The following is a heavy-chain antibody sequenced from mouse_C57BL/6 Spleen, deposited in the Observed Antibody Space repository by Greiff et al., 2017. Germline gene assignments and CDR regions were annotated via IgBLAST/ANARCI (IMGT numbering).Heavy chain of an antibody. CDR2: INPSTGGT. Sequence: EVQLQQSGPELVKPGASVKISCKASGYSFTGYYMNWVKQSPEKSLEWIGEINPSTGGTTYNQKFKAKATLTVDKSSSTAYMQLKSLTSEDSAVYYCARGGNTVVVDFDYWGQGTTLTVSS. J-gene: IGHJ2*01. V-gene: IGHV1-42*01. CDR3: ARGGNTVVVDFDY. D-gene: IGHD1-1*01. CDR1: GYSFTGYY.